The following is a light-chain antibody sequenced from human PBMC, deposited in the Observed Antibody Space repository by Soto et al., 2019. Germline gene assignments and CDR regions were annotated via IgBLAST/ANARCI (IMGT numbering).Light chain of an antibody. J-gene: IGKJ5*01. Sequence: ESALTQSPGILSLSPGERDTLSCRSSQGVGTKYLAWYKQGPGQAPRLLIYAASSRATGVPDRFSVSGPGADLPLTIRRQEPEDCAVYYCQQYTKARAITVGQGTRLQSK. CDR2: AAS. V-gene: IGKV3-20*01. CDR1: QGVGTKY. CDR3: QQYTKARAIT.